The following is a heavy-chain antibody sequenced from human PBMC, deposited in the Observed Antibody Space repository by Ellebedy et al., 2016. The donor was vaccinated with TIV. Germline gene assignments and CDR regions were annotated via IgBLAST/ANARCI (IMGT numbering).Heavy chain of an antibody. V-gene: IGHV3-15*01. CDR2: IRTKNNGGTA. J-gene: IGHJ4*02. CDR1: GFTFTNAW. D-gene: IGHD3-16*01. Sequence: GESLKISXAASGFTFTNAWMSWVRQAPGKGLEWVGLIRTKNNGGTADYAAPVKGRFTISTDDSASILYLQMDSLKTEDTAMYYCTTLGPGGVANYWGQGTLVTVSS. CDR3: TTLGPGGVANY.